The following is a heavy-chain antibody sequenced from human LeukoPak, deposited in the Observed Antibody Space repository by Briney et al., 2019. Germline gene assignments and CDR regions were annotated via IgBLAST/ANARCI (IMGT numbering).Heavy chain of an antibody. CDR1: GYTFTTYW. D-gene: IGHD6-19*01. J-gene: IGHJ4*02. Sequence: GESLKISCKASGYTFTTYWIGWVRLMPGKGLEWMGIIYPGDSDTRYSPSLQGQVTISVDKSISTAYLQWSSLKASDTAMYYCARLRVSAAVAAPLDYWGQGTLVTASS. CDR2: IYPGDSDT. V-gene: IGHV5-51*01. CDR3: ARLRVSAAVAAPLDY.